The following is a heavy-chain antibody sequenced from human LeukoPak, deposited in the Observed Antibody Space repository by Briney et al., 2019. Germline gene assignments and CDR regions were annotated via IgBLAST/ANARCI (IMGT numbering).Heavy chain of an antibody. Sequence: SETLSLTCTISGGSISTYYWSWIRQPPGKGLEWIGYIFYTGSTNYNPSLKSRVTVSVDTSKNQLSLKLSSVTPADTAVYYCARASVPYAYYFDSWGQGALVTVSS. J-gene: IGHJ4*02. V-gene: IGHV4-59*01. CDR3: ARASVPYAYYFDS. D-gene: IGHD5/OR15-5a*01. CDR1: GGSISTYY. CDR2: IFYTGST.